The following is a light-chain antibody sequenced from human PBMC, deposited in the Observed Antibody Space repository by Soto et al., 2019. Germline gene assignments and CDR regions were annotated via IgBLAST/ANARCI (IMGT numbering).Light chain of an antibody. CDR1: SSDVGGYNY. V-gene: IGLV2-8*01. CDR2: EVS. CDR3: SSYAGSRNLGV. Sequence: QSVLTQPPSASGSPGQSVTISCTGTSSDVGGYNYVSWYQQHPGRAPKLMIYEVSKRPSGVPDRFSGSKSGNTACLTVSGLKAEDEGDYYCSSYAGSRNLGVFVGGTQLPVL. J-gene: IGLJ3*02.